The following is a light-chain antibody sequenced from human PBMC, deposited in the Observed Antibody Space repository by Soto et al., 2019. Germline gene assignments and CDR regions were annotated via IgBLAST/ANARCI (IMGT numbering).Light chain of an antibody. V-gene: IGKV3D-15*01. CDR2: YIS. Sequence: EIVTTQSPATLSVSQGETASLSCRASQSAGNFLAWYQQKPGQAPRLLIYYISTRATGIPARFSGSGSGTEFTLTINSLQSEDSAVYYCQQHNQWPITFGQGTRLEI. CDR3: QQHNQWPIT. J-gene: IGKJ5*01. CDR1: QSAGNF.